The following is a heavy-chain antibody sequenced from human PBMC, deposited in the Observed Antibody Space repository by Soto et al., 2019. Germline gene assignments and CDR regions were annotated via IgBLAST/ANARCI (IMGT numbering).Heavy chain of an antibody. J-gene: IGHJ2*01. V-gene: IGHV3-30*03. CDR1: RVSVWGYW. CDR3: ARDGWGSNWYFDL. D-gene: IGHD3-16*01. Sequence: GWSPGIACAASRVSVWGYWMHWVRKAPGKGLEWVAVISNDGSNKYYGDSVKGRFTISRDNSKNTLFLQMNSLRVDDTAVYYCARDGWGSNWYFDLWGRGTLVTVFS. CDR2: ISNDGSNK.